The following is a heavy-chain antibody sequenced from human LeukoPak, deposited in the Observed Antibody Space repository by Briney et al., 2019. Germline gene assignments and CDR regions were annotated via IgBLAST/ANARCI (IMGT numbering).Heavy chain of an antibody. V-gene: IGHV4-34*01. CDR3: ARLGGRTGGSSGPRGFDP. CDR2: INHSGST. D-gene: IGHD6-6*01. CDR1: GGSFSGYY. Sequence: SETLSLTCAVYGGSFSGYYWSWIRQPPGKGLEWIGEINHSGSTNYNPSLKSRVTISVDTSKNQFSLKLSSVTAADTAVYYCARLGGRTGGSSGPRGFDPWGQGTLVTVSS. J-gene: IGHJ5*02.